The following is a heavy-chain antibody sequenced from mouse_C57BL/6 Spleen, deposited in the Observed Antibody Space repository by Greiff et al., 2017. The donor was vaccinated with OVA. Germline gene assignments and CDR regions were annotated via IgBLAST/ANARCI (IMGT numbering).Heavy chain of an antibody. CDR1: GFSFNTYA. J-gene: IGHJ2*01. CDR3: VRDGRLHYFDY. V-gene: IGHV10-1*01. D-gene: IGHD2-3*01. Sequence: EVKLMESGGGLVQPKGSLKLSCAASGFSFNTYAMNWVRQAPGKGLEWVASIRSKSNNYATYYADSVKDRFTISRDDSESMLYLQMNNLKTEDTAMYYCVRDGRLHYFDYWGQGTTLTVSS. CDR2: IRSKSNNYAT.